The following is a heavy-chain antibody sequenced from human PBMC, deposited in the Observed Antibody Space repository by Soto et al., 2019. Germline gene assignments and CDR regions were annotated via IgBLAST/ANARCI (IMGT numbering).Heavy chain of an antibody. CDR2: IIPILGIA. D-gene: IGHD2-2*01. CDR3: ARDGPIVVLTYSNWFDP. J-gene: IGHJ5*02. V-gene: IGHV1-69*08. CDR1: GGTFSSYT. Sequence: QVQLVQSGAEVKKPGSSVKVSCKASGGTFSSYTISWVRQAPGQGLEWMGRIIPILGIANYAQKFQGRVTITADKSTSTAYMELSSLRSEDTAVYYCARDGPIVVLTYSNWFDPWGQGTLVTVSS.